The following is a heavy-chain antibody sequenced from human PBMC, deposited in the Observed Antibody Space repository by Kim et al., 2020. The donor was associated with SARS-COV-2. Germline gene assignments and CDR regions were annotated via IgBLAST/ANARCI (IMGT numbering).Heavy chain of an antibody. Sequence: GGSLRLSCAASGFTFSSYWMSWVRQAPGKGLEWVANIKQDGSEKYYVDSVKGRFTISRDNAKNSLYLQMNSLRAEDTAVYYCARDRSYYDSSGYLIWGQGTLVTVSS. J-gene: IGHJ4*02. CDR1: GFTFSSYW. CDR2: IKQDGSEK. D-gene: IGHD3-22*01. V-gene: IGHV3-7*01. CDR3: ARDRSYYDSSGYLI.